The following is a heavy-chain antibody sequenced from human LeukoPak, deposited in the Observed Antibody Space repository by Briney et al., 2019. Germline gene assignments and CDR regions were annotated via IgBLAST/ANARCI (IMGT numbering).Heavy chain of an antibody. J-gene: IGHJ4*02. CDR1: GYSISSGYY. Sequence: SETLSLTCTVSGYSISSGYYWGWIRQPPGKGLEWIGSIYHSGSTYYNPSLKGRVTISVDTSKNQFSLKLSSVTAADTAVYYCARDAGAKWELLEYYFDYWGQGTLVTVSS. CDR2: IYHSGST. V-gene: IGHV4-38-2*02. CDR3: ARDAGAKWELLEYYFDY. D-gene: IGHD1-26*01.